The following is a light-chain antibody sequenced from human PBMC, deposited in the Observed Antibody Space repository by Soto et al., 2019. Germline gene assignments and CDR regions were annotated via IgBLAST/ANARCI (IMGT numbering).Light chain of an antibody. CDR3: QKYNSAPWT. V-gene: IGKV1-27*01. CDR1: QGISNY. J-gene: IGKJ1*01. Sequence: DIQMTQSPSSLSASVGDRVTITCLASQGISNYLAWYQQKPEKVPKLLIYAASTLQPGVRSRFSGSGSGTDFTLTISSLQPEDVATYYCQKYNSAPWTCGQGTKVEIK. CDR2: AAS.